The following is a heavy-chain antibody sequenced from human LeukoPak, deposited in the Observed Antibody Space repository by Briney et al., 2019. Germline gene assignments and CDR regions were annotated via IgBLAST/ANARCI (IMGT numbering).Heavy chain of an antibody. CDR2: ISWDGGST. V-gene: IGHV3-43D*03. CDR1: GFTFDDYA. D-gene: IGHD1-26*01. CDR3: AKDIPGPFDSGLGSYYEIRSGGMDV. J-gene: IGHJ6*02. Sequence: GGSLRLSCAASGFTFDDYAMHWVRQAPGRGLEWVSLISWDGGSTYYADSVKGRFTISRDNSKNSLYLQMNSLRAEDTALYYCAKDIPGPFDSGLGSYYEIRSGGMDVWGQGTTVTVSS.